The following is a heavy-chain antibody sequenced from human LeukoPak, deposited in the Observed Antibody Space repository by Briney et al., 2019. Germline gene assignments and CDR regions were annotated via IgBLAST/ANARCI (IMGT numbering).Heavy chain of an antibody. CDR3: ARGRSLLYGSGSYSP. V-gene: IGHV4-34*01. D-gene: IGHD3-10*01. CDR2: INHSGST. CDR1: GGSFSGYY. Sequence: SETLSLTCAVYGGSFSGYYWSWIRQPPGKGLEWIGEINHSGSTNYNPSLKSRVTISVDTSKNQFSLRLSSVTAADTAVYYCARGRSLLYGSGSYSPWGQGTLVTVSS. J-gene: IGHJ5*02.